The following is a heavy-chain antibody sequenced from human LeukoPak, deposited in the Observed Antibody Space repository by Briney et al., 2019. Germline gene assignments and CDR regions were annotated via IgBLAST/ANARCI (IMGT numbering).Heavy chain of an antibody. V-gene: IGHV4-59*01. CDR1: GGSISSYY. Sequence: SETLSLTCTVSGGSISSYYWSWIRQPPGKGLEWIGYIYYSGSTNYNPSLKSRVTISVDTSKNQFSLKLSSVTAADTAVYYCARSAVEMATIFYYYYYMDVWGKGTTVTVSS. D-gene: IGHD5-24*01. CDR3: ARSAVEMATIFYYYYYMDV. CDR2: IYYSGST. J-gene: IGHJ6*03.